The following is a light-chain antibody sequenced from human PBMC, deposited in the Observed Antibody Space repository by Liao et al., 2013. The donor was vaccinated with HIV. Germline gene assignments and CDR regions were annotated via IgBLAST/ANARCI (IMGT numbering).Light chain of an antibody. CDR2: SDS. CDR3: QVWDSYSDL. V-gene: IGLV3-21*04. Sequence: SHVLTQPPSVSVAPGKTASIPCGGNNIGSKSVHWYQQKPGQAPVLVIYSDSDRPSGIPERFSGSNSGNTATLTISRVEAGDEADYYCQVWDSYSDLFGGGTKLTVL. CDR1: NIGSKS. J-gene: IGLJ2*01.